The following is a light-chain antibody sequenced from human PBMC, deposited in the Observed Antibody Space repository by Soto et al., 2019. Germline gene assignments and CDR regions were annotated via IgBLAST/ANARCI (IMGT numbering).Light chain of an antibody. CDR1: QGISNA. V-gene: IGKV1-13*02. CDR2: DAT. CDR3: QQFNGYPT. J-gene: IGKJ5*01. Sequence: AIQLTQSPSSLSASVGDRVTITCQASQGISNALAWYQQKPGKAPKLLIYDATTLESGVPSRFSGSGSGTDFTLTISSLQPGDFGTYYCQQFNGYPTFGQGTRLEIK.